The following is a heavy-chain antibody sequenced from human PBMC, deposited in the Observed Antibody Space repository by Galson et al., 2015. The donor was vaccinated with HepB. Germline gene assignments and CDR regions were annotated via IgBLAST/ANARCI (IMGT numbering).Heavy chain of an antibody. CDR3: ARRAGCYYGSGSSGAFDI. V-gene: IGHV4-59*01. Sequence: LSLTCTVSGGSISSYYWSWIRQPPGKGLEWIGYIYYSGSTNYNPSLKSRVTISLDTSKNQFSLELSSVTAADTAVFYCARRAGCYYGSGSSGAFDIWGQGTMVTVSS. CDR1: GGSISSYY. D-gene: IGHD3-10*01. CDR2: IYYSGST. J-gene: IGHJ3*02.